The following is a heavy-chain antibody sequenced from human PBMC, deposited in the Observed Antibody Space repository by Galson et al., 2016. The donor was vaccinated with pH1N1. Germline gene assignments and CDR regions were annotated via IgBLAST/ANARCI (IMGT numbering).Heavy chain of an antibody. CDR2: ISTSGGPI. D-gene: IGHD4-17*01. CDR1: GFTFSSYE. J-gene: IGHJ4*02. CDR3: ARYGDYFDY. V-gene: IGHV3-48*03. Sequence: SLRLSCATSGFTFSSYEMNWVRQAPGKGQEWISFISTSGGPIYYADSVKGRFTISRDNAKNSLYLQMNSLRVEDTAVYYCARYGDYFDYWGQGTLVTVSS.